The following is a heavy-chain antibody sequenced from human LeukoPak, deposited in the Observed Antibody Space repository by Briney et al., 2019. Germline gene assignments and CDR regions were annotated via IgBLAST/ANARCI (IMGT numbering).Heavy chain of an antibody. CDR3: ARQEYSSSWKYYYGIYV. D-gene: IGHD6-13*01. J-gene: IGHJ6*02. Sequence: SETLSLTCTVSGGSISSYYWSWIRQPPGKGLEWIGYIYYSGSTNYNPSLKSRVTISVDTSKNQFSLKLSSVTAADTAVYYCARQEYSSSWKYYYGIYVWGQGTTVTVSS. CDR2: IYYSGST. V-gene: IGHV4-59*08. CDR1: GGSISSYY.